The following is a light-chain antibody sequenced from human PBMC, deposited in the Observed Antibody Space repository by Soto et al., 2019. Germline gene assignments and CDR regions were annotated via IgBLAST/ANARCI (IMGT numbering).Light chain of an antibody. Sequence: DIQMTQSPSTLSASVGDRVTITCRASQSISSWVAWYQQKPGKAPTLLIYKASSLESGVPSRFSGSGSGTAFTLSISSLQPDDFATYYCQQYDSFPRTFGQGTKVEIK. V-gene: IGKV1-5*03. CDR1: QSISSW. CDR2: KAS. CDR3: QQYDSFPRT. J-gene: IGKJ1*01.